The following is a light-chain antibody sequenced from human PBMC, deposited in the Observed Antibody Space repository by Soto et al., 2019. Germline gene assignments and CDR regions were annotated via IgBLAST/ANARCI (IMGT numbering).Light chain of an antibody. Sequence: ELTQVPETLALSSAVGAPLSCGALQCVTNSYLAWYQQKPGQAPRLLIYGASSRATGIPDRFSGSGSETDFTLTISRLEPEDFAVYYCQQYSSSPPITFGQGTRLEI. J-gene: IGKJ5*01. CDR3: QQYSSSPPIT. V-gene: IGKV3-20*01. CDR2: GAS. CDR1: QCVTNSY.